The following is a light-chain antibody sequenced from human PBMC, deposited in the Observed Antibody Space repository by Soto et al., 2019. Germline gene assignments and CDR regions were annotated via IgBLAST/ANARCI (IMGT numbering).Light chain of an antibody. CDR3: QQYDNLET. CDR1: QDISNY. V-gene: IGKV1-33*01. Sequence: DIQMTQSPSSLSASVGDRVTITCQASQDISNYLNWYQQKPGKAPMLLIYDASNLETGDPSRFSGSGSGTDFTFTISSLQPEDIASYYCQQYDNLETFGQGTKVEIK. CDR2: DAS. J-gene: IGKJ1*01.